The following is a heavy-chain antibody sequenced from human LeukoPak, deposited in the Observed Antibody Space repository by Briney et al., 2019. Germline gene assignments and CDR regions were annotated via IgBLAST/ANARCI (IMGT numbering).Heavy chain of an antibody. CDR2: INQDGSKE. V-gene: IGHV3-7*01. D-gene: IGHD5-12*01. J-gene: IGHJ4*02. CDR1: GFIFSNYW. Sequence: GGSLRLSCTASGFIFSNYWMTWIRQAPGKGLEWVAQINQDGSKEYYIDSVKARFSISRDNARNSLSLQMNSLRAEDTAVYYCVRDGGVSGYDLLDYWGQGTLVTVSS. CDR3: VRDGGVSGYDLLDY.